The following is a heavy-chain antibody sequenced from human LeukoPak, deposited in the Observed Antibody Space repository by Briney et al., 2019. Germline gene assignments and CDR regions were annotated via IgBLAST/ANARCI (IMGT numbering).Heavy chain of an antibody. Sequence: GGSLRLSCAASGFTVSSNYMSWVRQAPGKGLEWASVIYSGGSTYYADSVKGRFTISRDNSKNTLYLQMNSLRAEDTAVYYCARDPGGSGWYYPHLDYWGQGTLVTVSS. V-gene: IGHV3-53*01. CDR3: ARDPGGSGWYYPHLDY. D-gene: IGHD6-19*01. CDR2: IYSGGST. CDR1: GFTVSSNY. J-gene: IGHJ4*02.